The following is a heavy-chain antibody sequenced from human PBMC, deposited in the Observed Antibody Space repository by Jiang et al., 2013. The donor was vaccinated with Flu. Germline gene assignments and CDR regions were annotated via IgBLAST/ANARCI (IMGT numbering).Heavy chain of an antibody. CDR3: ARSIAARPNKELHY. V-gene: IGHV1-46*04. J-gene: IGHJ4*02. Sequence: EVKKPGSSVKVSCKASGGTFSSYAISWVRQAPGQGLEWVGIINPSDGSTNYAQKLQGRVTMTRDTSTSTVYMELSSLRSEDTAVYYCARSIAARPNKELHYWGQGVRVTVSS. CDR1: GGTFSSYA. CDR2: INPSDGST. D-gene: IGHD6-6*01.